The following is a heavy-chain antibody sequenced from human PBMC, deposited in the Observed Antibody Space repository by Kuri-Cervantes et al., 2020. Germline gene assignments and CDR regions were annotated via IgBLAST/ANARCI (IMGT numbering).Heavy chain of an antibody. Sequence: ASVKVSCKASGYTFTSYDINWVRQATGQGLEWMGWMNPNSGNTGYAQKFQGRVTMTRNTSISTAYMELSSLRSEDTAVYYCARGDRSGGSCYWGYYYYMDVWGKGTTVTVSS. V-gene: IGHV1-8*02. CDR1: GYTFTSYD. D-gene: IGHD2-15*01. CDR3: ARGDRSGGSCYWGYYYYMDV. CDR2: MNPNSGNT. J-gene: IGHJ6*03.